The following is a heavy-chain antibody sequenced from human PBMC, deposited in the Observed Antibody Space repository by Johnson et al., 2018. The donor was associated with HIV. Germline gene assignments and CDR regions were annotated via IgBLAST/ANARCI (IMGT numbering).Heavy chain of an antibody. J-gene: IGHJ3*01. V-gene: IGHV3-66*01. Sequence: VQLVESGGGVVQPGRSLRLSCAASGFTFSSYAMHWVRQAPGKGLEWVSVIYSGGSTYYADSVRGRFSSSRDNSKNTVYLQMNSLRAEDTAVYYCARGWGAFDFWGQGTMVTVSS. CDR3: ARGWGAFDF. CDR2: IYSGGST. D-gene: IGHD1-26*01. CDR1: GFTFSSYA.